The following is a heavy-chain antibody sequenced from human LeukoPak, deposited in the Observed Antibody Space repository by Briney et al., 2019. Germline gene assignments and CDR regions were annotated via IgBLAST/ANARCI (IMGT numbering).Heavy chain of an antibody. CDR3: AKDRPTYYGFWSGYSPLDY. D-gene: IGHD3-3*01. Sequence: GGSLRLSCAASGFTFSSYAMSWVRQAPGKGLEWVSAISGSGGSTYYADSVKGRFTISRDNSKNTLYLQMNSLRAEDTAVYYCAKDRPTYYGFWSGYSPLDYWGQGTLVTVSS. J-gene: IGHJ4*02. CDR2: ISGSGGST. V-gene: IGHV3-23*01. CDR1: GFTFSSYA.